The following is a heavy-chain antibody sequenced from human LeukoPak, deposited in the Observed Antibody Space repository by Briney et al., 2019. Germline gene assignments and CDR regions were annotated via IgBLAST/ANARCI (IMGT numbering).Heavy chain of an antibody. CDR1: GGSISSYY. D-gene: IGHD3-10*01. CDR3: ARDPAGITMVRGAPYYYYMDV. CDR2: IYTSGST. V-gene: IGHV4-4*07. Sequence: SETLSFTCTVSGGSISSYYWSWIRQPAGKGLEWIGRIYTSGSTNYNPSLKSRVTMSVDTSKNQFSLKLSSVTAADTAVYYCARDPAGITMVRGAPYYYYMDVWGKGTTVTVSS. J-gene: IGHJ6*03.